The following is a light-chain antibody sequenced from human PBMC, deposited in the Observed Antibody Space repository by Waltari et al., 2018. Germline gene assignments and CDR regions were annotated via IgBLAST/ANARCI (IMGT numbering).Light chain of an antibody. Sequence: EIVLTQSPATLSLSPGERATLSCRASQSITTYLAWYQQKPGQAPRLLIYDASNRATGIPARFSGSGSGTDFTLTISSLEAEDFAVYYCQQRTNWPQEYTFGQGTKLEIK. CDR1: QSITTY. V-gene: IGKV3-11*01. CDR3: QQRTNWPQEYT. CDR2: DAS. J-gene: IGKJ2*01.